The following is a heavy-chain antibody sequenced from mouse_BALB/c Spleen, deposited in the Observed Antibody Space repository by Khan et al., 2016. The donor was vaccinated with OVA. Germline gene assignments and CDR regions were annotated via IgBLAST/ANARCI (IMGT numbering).Heavy chain of an antibody. CDR2: IYHSGSI. CDR3: ARDGNYMDY. V-gene: IGHV3-1*02. J-gene: IGHJ4*01. CDR1: GYSITSGYS. Sequence: EVQLQESGPDLVKPSQSLSLTCTVTGYSITSGYSWHWIRQFPGNKLEWMGYIYHSGSINYNPSLKSRFSIPRATSKNLFFLQLNSVTTEDTATYYCARDGNYMDYWGQGTSVTVSS. D-gene: IGHD2-1*01.